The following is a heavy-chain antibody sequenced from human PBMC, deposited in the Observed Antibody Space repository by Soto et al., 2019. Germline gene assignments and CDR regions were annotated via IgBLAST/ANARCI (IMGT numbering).Heavy chain of an antibody. CDR3: VRKAWYRFDP. CDR1: GGSITSNW. CDR2: IHHSGSF. D-gene: IGHD6-13*01. J-gene: IGHJ5*02. Sequence: QVQLQESGPGLVNPSGTLSLTCAVSGGSITSNWWSWVRQPPGKGLEWIGEIHHSGSFNYNPSLRSQVTISIDKTKNQLSLKLTSVTAADTAVHYCVRKAWYRFDPWGQGTLVTVSS. V-gene: IGHV4-4*02.